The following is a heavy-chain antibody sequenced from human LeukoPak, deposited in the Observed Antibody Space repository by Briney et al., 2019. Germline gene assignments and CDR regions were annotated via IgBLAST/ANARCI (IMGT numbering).Heavy chain of an antibody. D-gene: IGHD2-2*01. Sequence: GGSLRLSCAASGFTFSSYSMNWVRQAPGKGLEWVSSISSSSSYIYYADSVKGRFTISRDNAKNSLYLQMNSLRAEDTAVYYCARDSVRPAAMIGFFRFSPTSFDYWGQGTLVTVSS. CDR2: ISSSSSYI. CDR3: ARDSVRPAAMIGFFRFSPTSFDY. CDR1: GFTFSSYS. V-gene: IGHV3-21*01. J-gene: IGHJ4*02.